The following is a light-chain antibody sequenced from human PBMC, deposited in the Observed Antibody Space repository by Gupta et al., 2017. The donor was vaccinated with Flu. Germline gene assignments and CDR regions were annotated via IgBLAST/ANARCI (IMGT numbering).Light chain of an antibody. CDR1: SSNLGSNN. V-gene: IGLV1-44*01. Sequence: QSVLTQPPSASGTPGQSVTFSRSGASSNLGSNNVNWYQQLPGRDPQLIIDNKSQRPSGVHDRFAGYTACNSASLVIRGLQYEDDAGEYGSYWDASMHGLWVCGGGTKLTVL. J-gene: IGLJ3*02. CDR2: NKS. CDR3: SYWDASMHGLWV.